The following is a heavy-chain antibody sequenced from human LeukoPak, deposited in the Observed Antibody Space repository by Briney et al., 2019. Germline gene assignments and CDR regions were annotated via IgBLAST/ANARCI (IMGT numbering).Heavy chain of an antibody. CDR1: GGSISSSHYY. V-gene: IGHV4-39*01. Sequence: PSETLSLTCTVSGGSISSSHYYWGWIRQTPGKGLEWIGTIYYSGTTNYNPSLESRATISEDTSKNLCSRTLRSVTAADTAVYYCARQISDYYYYYIDVWGKGTTVTVSS. J-gene: IGHJ6*03. CDR2: IYYSGTT. CDR3: ARQISDYYYYYIDV. D-gene: IGHD3-10*01.